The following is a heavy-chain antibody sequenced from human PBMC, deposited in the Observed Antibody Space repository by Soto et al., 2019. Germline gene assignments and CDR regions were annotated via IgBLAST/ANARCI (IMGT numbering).Heavy chain of an antibody. CDR3: VRQQRPRGWIDP. J-gene: IGHJ5*02. V-gene: IGHV4-30-4*01. CDR2: IYYSGST. Sequence: PSETPSLTCSVSGGSVNSGNYYWSWIRQPPGKGLEWVGDIYYSGSTYYNPSLKSRVTVSLDTSKNQFSLNLTSVTAADTAVYSCVRQQRPRGWIDPWGQGILVTVS. D-gene: IGHD1-1*01. CDR1: GGSVNSGNYY.